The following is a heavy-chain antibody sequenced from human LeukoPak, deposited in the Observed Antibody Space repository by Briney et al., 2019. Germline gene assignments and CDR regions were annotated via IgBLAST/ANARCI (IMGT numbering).Heavy chain of an antibody. CDR2: IYHSGST. D-gene: IGHD6-13*01. V-gene: IGHV4-4*02. Sequence: SETLSLTCAVSGGSISSSNWWSWVRQPPGKGLEWIGEIYHSGSTNYNPSLKSRVTISVDTSKNQFSLKLSSVTAADTAVYYCARGSKGSSWAFDIWGQGTMVTVSS. CDR3: ARGSKGSSWAFDI. J-gene: IGHJ3*02. CDR1: GGSISSSNW.